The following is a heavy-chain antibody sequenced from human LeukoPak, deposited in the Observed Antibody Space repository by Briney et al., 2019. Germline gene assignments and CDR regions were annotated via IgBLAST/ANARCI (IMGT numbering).Heavy chain of an antibody. D-gene: IGHD3-10*01. CDR2: IYYSGST. CDR3: ASNYYGSGSLDY. V-gene: IGHV4-59*08. J-gene: IGHJ4*02. Sequence: KPSETLSLTCTVSGGSISSYYWSWIRQPPGKGLEGIGYIYYSGSTNYNPSLKSRVTISVDTSKNQFSLKVSSVTAADTAVYYCASNYYGSGSLDYWGQGNLVTVSS. CDR1: GGSISSYY.